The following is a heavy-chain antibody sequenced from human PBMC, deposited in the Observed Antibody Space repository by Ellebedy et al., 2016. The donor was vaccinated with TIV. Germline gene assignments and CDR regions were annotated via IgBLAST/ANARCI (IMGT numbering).Heavy chain of an antibody. V-gene: IGHV4-34*01. D-gene: IGHD6-19*01. CDR1: GGSFSGYY. J-gene: IGHJ4*02. CDR2: VNHSGRT. CDR3: AEGRSGWYYFDY. Sequence: SETLSLTCAVYGGSFSGYYWSWVRQPPGKGLEWIGDVNHSGRTSYHPSLKSRVTISVDTSKNQFSLRLTSVTAADTAVYYCAEGRSGWYYFDYWGQGTLVTVSS.